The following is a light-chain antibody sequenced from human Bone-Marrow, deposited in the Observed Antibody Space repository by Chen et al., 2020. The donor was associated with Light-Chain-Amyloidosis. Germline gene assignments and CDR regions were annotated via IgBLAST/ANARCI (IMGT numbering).Light chain of an antibody. Sequence: SYVLTQPSSVSVAPGQTATIACGGNNIGSTSVHWYQQTPGQAPLLVVYDDSDRPSGIPEREAGCKCGKTATLTISRVEAGEEAEYYCQVWDRSSERPVFGGGSKLTVL. CDR2: DDS. CDR3: QVWDRSSERPV. J-gene: IGLJ3*02. V-gene: IGLV3-21*02. CDR1: NIGSTS.